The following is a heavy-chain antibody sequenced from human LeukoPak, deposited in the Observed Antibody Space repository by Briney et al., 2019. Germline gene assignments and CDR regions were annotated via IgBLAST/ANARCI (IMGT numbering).Heavy chain of an antibody. J-gene: IGHJ4*02. V-gene: IGHV1-8*01. CDR3: ARGDFGGSGSYYNL. D-gene: IGHD3-10*01. CDR2: MSPNSGNT. Sequence: ASVRVSCKASGYTFTSYDINWVRQATGQGLEWMGWMSPNSGNTGYAQKFQGRVTMTRNTSISTAYMELSSLRSEDTAVYYCARGDFGGSGSYYNLWGQGTLVTVSS. CDR1: GYTFTSYD.